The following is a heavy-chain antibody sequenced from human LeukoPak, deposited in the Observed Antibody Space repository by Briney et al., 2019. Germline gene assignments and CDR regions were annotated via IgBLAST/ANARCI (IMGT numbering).Heavy chain of an antibody. V-gene: IGHV1-69*04. J-gene: IGHJ6*02. Sequence: ASVKVSCKASGYTFTSYDINWVRQAPGQGLEWMGRIIPILGIANYAQKFQGRVTITADKSTSTAYMELSSLRSEDTAVYYCAGDASELLWFGELLSKTYYYYGMDVWGQGTTVTVSS. CDR3: AGDASELLWFGELLSKTYYYYGMDV. D-gene: IGHD3-10*01. CDR1: GYTFTSYD. CDR2: IIPILGIA.